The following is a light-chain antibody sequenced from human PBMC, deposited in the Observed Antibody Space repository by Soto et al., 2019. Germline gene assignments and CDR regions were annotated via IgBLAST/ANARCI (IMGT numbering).Light chain of an antibody. V-gene: IGLV2-14*01. CDR1: SSDVGAYNY. J-gene: IGLJ3*02. CDR2: EVT. Sequence: QSALTQPASVSGSPGQSITISCTGTSSDVGAYNYVSWYQQHPGEVPKVMIYEVTNRPSGVSNRFSGSKSGNTASLTISGLQAEDESDYYCSSYTSSSTRVFGGGTQLTVL. CDR3: SSYTSSSTRV.